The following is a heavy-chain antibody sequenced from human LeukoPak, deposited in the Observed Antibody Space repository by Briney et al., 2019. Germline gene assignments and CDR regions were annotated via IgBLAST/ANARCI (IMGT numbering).Heavy chain of an antibody. V-gene: IGHV4-39*07. CDR2: IYYSGST. CDR3: ARGIPGASGWYSYYFDY. D-gene: IGHD6-19*01. J-gene: IGHJ4*02. Sequence: SETLSLTCTVSGGSISSSIYYWGWIRQPPGKGLEWIGSIYYSGSTYYNPSLKSRVTISVDTSKNQFSLKLSSVTAADTAVYYCARGIPGASGWYSYYFDYWGQGTLVTVSS. CDR1: GGSISSSIYY.